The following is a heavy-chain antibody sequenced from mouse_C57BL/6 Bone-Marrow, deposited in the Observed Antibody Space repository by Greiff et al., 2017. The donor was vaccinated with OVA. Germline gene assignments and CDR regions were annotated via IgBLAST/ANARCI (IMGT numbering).Heavy chain of an antibody. J-gene: IGHJ2*01. Sequence: EVKLMESGPGLVKPSQSLSLTCSVTGYSITSGYYWNWIRQFPGNKLEWMGYISYDGSNNYNPSLKNRISITRDTSKNQFFLKLNSVTTEDTATYYCARRRVITTVVGYFDYWGQGTTLTVSS. CDR3: ARRRVITTVVGYFDY. D-gene: IGHD1-1*01. CDR1: GYSITSGYY. CDR2: ISYDGSN. V-gene: IGHV3-6*01.